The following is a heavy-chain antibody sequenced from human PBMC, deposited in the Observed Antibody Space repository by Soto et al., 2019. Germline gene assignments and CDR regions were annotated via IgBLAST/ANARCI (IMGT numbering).Heavy chain of an antibody. CDR2: IYNSGRY. V-gene: IGHV4-4*09. CDR1: GGFI. Sequence: PSETLSLTCTVSGGFIWGWIRQSPDKGLEWIGYIYNSGRYNYNPSLESRLTISVDTSKNQFSLKLSSVTAADTAVYYCEGGIYDSSGYYRDYWGQGTLVTVSS. J-gene: IGHJ4*02. D-gene: IGHD3-22*01. CDR3: EGGIYDSSGYYRDY.